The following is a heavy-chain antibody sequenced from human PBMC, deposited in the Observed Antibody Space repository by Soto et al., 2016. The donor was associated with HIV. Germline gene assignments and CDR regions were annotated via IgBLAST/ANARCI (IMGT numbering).Heavy chain of an antibody. CDR2: INHSGST. V-gene: IGHV4-34*01. D-gene: IGHD2-8*01. Sequence: QVQLQQWGAGLLKPSETLSLTCDVYDGSFSSYSWSWIRQPPGKGLEWIGEINHSGSTNYNPSLKSRVTVSVDTSNNQFSLKVNSVTAADTAVYYCAVRGVNTRGFSFDYWGQGTLATVSS. CDR1: DGSFSSYS. CDR3: AVRGVNTRGFSFDY. J-gene: IGHJ4*02.